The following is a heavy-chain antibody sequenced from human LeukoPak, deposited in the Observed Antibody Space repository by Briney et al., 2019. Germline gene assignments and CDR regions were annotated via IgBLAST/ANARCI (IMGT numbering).Heavy chain of an antibody. CDR1: GFTFSDYY. CDR3: ARAKAAAAPGDY. J-gene: IGHJ4*02. D-gene: IGHD6-13*01. CDR2: ISSSGSTI. Sequence: PGGSLRLSCAASGFTFSDYYMSWIRQAPGKGLGWVSYISSSGSTIYYADSVKGRFTITRDNAKNSLYLQMNSLRAEDTAVYYCARAKAAAAPGDYWGQGTLVTVSS. V-gene: IGHV3-11*04.